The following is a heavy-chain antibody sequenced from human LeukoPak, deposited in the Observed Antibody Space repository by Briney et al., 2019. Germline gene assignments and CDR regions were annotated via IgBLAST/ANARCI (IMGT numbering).Heavy chain of an antibody. CDR3: ARDPLSSSSFDL. CDR2: ISSRSANI. Sequence: GGSLRLSCAASRLTFSSYSMNWVRQAPGKGLEWVSYISSRSANIYYADSVRGRFTISRDNAKNSLYLQMNSLRAEDTAVYYCARDPLSSSSFDLWGQGTLVTVSS. J-gene: IGHJ4*02. CDR1: RLTFSSYS. V-gene: IGHV3-48*01. D-gene: IGHD6-13*01.